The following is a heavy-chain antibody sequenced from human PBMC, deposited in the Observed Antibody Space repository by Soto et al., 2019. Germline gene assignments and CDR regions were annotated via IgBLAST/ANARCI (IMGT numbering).Heavy chain of an antibody. CDR2: IYYNGDT. V-gene: IGHV4-39*01. CDR3: ARFSGNAFDI. CDR1: GGSISSSSYN. Sequence: PSETLSLTCSVSGGSISSSSYNWDWICRPPGKGLEWIGTIYYNGDTDYNPPLKSRATISVDASDFQFSMKLSSVTAADTSIYYCARFSGNAFDIWGHGTLVT. J-gene: IGHJ3*02.